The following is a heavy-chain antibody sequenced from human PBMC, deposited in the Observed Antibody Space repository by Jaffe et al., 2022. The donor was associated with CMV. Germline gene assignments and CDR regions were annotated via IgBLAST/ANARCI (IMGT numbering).Heavy chain of an antibody. CDR2: ISGSGGST. CDR1: GFTFSSYA. CDR3: AKDRLRYCSGGSCYFY. D-gene: IGHD2-15*01. V-gene: IGHV3-23*01. J-gene: IGHJ4*02. Sequence: EVQLLESGGGLVQPGGSLRLSCAASGFTFSSYAMSWVRQAPGKGLEWVSAISGSGGSTYYADSVKGRFTISRDNSKNTLYLQMNSLRAEDTAVYYCAKDRLRYCSGGSCYFYWGQGTLVTVSS.